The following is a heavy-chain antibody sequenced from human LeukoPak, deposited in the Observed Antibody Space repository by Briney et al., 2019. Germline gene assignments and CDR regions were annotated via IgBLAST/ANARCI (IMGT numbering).Heavy chain of an antibody. CDR1: GGSIRNYNNY. CDR3: ASLDIVVGADTY. D-gene: IGHD2-2*01. V-gene: IGHV4-39*01. J-gene: IGHJ4*02. CDR2: VYYTGST. Sequence: ASETLSLTCIVSGGSIRNYNNYWGWIRQPPGKGLEWIGSVYYTGSTYYNPSLQSRITVSVATSKNQFSLKLSSVTAADTAVYYCASLDIVVGADTYWGQGTLVTVSS.